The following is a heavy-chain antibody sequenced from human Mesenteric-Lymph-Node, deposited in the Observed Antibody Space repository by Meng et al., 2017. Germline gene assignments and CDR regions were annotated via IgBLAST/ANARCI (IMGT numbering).Heavy chain of an antibody. CDR1: GHTFRYYG. D-gene: IGHD2-21*01. CDR2: ISYDGSNK. J-gene: IGHJ5*02. CDR3: TRDCCTLPYDL. Sequence: QGELVESGGAWVPPGRSLSLSCAVSGHTFRYYGMHWVRQAPGKGLEWVAVISYDGSNKYYADSVKGRFTISRDNSKNTLYLQMNSLRAEDTAVYYCTRDCCTLPYDLWGQGTLVTVSS. V-gene: IGHV3-30*19.